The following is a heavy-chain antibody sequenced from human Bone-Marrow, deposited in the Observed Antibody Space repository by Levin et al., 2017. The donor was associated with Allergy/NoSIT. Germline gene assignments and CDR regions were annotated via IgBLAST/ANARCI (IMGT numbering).Heavy chain of an antibody. CDR2: ISSSSSTI. Sequence: LSLTCAASGFTFSSYSMNWVRQAPGKGLEWVSYISSSSSTIYYADSVKGRFTISRDNAKNSLYLQMNSLRDEDTAVYYCARVSGSYPTDAFDIWGQGTMVTVSS. D-gene: IGHD1-26*01. CDR3: ARVSGSYPTDAFDI. CDR1: GFTFSSYS. J-gene: IGHJ3*02. V-gene: IGHV3-48*02.